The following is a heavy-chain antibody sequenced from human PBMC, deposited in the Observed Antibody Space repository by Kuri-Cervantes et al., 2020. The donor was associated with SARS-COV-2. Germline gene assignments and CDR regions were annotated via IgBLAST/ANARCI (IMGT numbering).Heavy chain of an antibody. V-gene: IGHV4-30-4*01. J-gene: IGHJ3*02. CDR3: ARDRMESLLWFGVVGAFDI. CDR1: GGPISSGDYY. Sequence: SETLSLTCTVSGGPISSGDYYWSWIRQPPGKGLEWIGYIYYSGSTYYNPSLKSRVTISVDTSKNQFSLKLSSVTAADTAVYYCARDRMESLLWFGVVGAFDIWGQGTMVIVSS. CDR2: IYYSGST. D-gene: IGHD3-10*01.